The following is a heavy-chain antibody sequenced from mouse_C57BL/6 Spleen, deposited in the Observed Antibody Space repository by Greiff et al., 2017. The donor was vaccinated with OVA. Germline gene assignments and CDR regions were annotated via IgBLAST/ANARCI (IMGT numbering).Heavy chain of an antibody. D-gene: IGHD1-1*01. CDR3: ARRGRSGGYAMDY. CDR1: GYTFTSYW. Sequence: QVQLQQPGAELVRPGSSVKLSCKASGYTFTSYWMHWVKQRPIQGLEWIGNIDPSDSETHYNQKFKDKATLTVDKSSSTAYMQLSSLTSEDSAVYDCARRGRSGGYAMDYWGQGTSVTVSS. CDR2: IDPSDSET. V-gene: IGHV1-52*01. J-gene: IGHJ4*01.